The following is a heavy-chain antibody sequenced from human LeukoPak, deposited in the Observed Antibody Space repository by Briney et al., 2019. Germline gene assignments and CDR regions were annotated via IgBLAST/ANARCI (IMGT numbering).Heavy chain of an antibody. CDR3: VRESYVTMIIGDQ. CDR1: GFIVRSSS. CDR2: IYSGGST. V-gene: IGHV3-66*01. J-gene: IGHJ4*02. Sequence: GGSLRLSCAASGFIVRSSSMNWVRQAPGKGLEWVSVIYSGGSTYYADSVKGRFTISRDNAKNSLYLQMNSLRDEDTAVYYCVRESYVTMIIGDQWGQGTLVTVSS. D-gene: IGHD3-22*01.